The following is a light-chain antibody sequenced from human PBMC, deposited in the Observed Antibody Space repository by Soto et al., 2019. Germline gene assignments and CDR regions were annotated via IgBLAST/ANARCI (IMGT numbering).Light chain of an antibody. V-gene: IGKV3-20*01. CDR2: GVS. Sequence: EVVMTQSPATLSLSPGEIATLSCRASQSVNSNYLAWHQQKPGQAPRLLIYGVSSRATGIPDRFSGSGSGTDFTLTIGRLEPEDFAVYYCQQYGNSGVTFGPGTRGDIK. CDR3: QQYGNSGVT. J-gene: IGKJ3*01. CDR1: QSVNSNY.